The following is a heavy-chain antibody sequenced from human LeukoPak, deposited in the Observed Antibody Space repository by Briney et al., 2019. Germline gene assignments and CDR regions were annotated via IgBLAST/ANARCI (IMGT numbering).Heavy chain of an antibody. J-gene: IGHJ4*02. V-gene: IGHV3-7*01. CDR1: GFTFTTNW. CDR3: VLEGLFATYDY. D-gene: IGHD2-15*01. CDR2: INQDGSEK. Sequence: PGGSLRLSCAASGFTFTTNWMTWVRQAPGKGLEWVATINQDGSEKYYVDSVKGRFTISRDNAKNSLYLQMNSLRAEDTAVYYCVLEGLFATYDYWGQGTLVTVSS.